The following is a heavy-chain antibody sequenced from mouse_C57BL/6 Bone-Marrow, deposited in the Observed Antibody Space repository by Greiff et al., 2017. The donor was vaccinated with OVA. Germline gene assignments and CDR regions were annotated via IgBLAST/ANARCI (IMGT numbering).Heavy chain of an antibody. V-gene: IGHV1-19*01. J-gene: IGHJ3*01. Sequence: VQLHQSGPVLVKPGASVKMSCKASGYTFTDYYMNWVKQSHGKSLEWIGVINPYNGGTSYNQKFKGKATLTVDKSSSTAYMELNSLTSEDSAVYYCARGQLAWFAYWGQGTLVTVSA. D-gene: IGHD3-1*01. CDR1: GYTFTDYY. CDR3: ARGQLAWFAY. CDR2: INPYNGGT.